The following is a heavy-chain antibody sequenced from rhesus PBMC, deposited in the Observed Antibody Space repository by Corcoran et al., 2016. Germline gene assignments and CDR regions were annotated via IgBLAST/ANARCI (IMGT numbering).Heavy chain of an antibody. D-gene: IGHD2-39*01. Sequence: QVQLQESSPGLVKPSETLSLTCAVSGGSVSSNYWSWIRQSPGKGLEWIGRISGSGGGADYTPSLKRRVTLSTETSKNQFSLRLTSVTAADTALYFCATLVGVPGSLDVWGRGVLVTVSS. J-gene: IGHJ5-2*02. CDR1: GGSVSSNY. V-gene: IGHV4-173*01. CDR3: ATLVGVPGSLDV. CDR2: ISGSGGGA.